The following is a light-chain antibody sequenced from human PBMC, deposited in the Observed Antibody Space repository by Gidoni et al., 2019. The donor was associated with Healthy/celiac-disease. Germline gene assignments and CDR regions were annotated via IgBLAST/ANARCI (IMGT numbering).Light chain of an antibody. CDR2: GAS. CDR1: QSISSSQ. CDR3: QHFGN. V-gene: IGKV3-20*01. J-gene: IGKJ4*01. Sequence: ESVLTQSPGTLSLSPGQSATLSCSASQSISSSQLAWYQQKPGQAPRPLMYGASSRATGIPDRFSGSGSGTDFTLTISRLEPEDFAVYYCQHFGNFGGGTKVE.